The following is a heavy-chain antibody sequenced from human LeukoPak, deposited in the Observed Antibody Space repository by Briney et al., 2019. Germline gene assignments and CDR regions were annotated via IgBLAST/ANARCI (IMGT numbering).Heavy chain of an antibody. D-gene: IGHD3-9*01. CDR3: AREAVILTGYNFFDY. Sequence: GGSQRLSRAASGSTVTSNYISWVRQAPGKGRGWVSFIYSGGSTYYADSVKGRFTISRDNCKNTLYLQMNSLRAEDTAVYYCAREAVILTGYNFFDYWGQGTLVTVS. J-gene: IGHJ4*02. CDR1: GSTVTSNY. CDR2: IYSGGST. V-gene: IGHV3-53*01.